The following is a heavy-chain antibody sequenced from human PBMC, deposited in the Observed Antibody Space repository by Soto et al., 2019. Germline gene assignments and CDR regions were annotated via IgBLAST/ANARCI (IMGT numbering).Heavy chain of an antibody. Sequence: ASVKVSCKASGYTFTSYYMHWVRQAPGQGLEWMGIINPSGGSTSYAQKFQGRVTMTRDTSTSTVYMELSSLRSEDTAVYYCARVLPETIIGNYYYYYYMDVWGKGTTVTVSS. J-gene: IGHJ6*03. CDR3: ARVLPETIIGNYYYYYYMDV. CDR1: GYTFTSYY. CDR2: INPSGGST. V-gene: IGHV1-46*03.